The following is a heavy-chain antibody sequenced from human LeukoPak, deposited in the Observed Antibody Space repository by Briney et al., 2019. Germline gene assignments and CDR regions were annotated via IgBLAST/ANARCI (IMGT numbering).Heavy chain of an antibody. CDR3: AKTGAVRNRYDAFDI. CDR2: ISWNSGSI. V-gene: IGHV3-9*01. Sequence: GGSLRLSCAASGFTFDDYAMHWVRQAPGKGLEWVSGISWNSGSIGYADSVKGRFTISRDNAKNSLYLQMNSLRAEDTAFYYCAKTGAVRNRYDAFDIWGQGTMVTVSS. CDR1: GFTFDDYA. D-gene: IGHD1-14*01. J-gene: IGHJ3*02.